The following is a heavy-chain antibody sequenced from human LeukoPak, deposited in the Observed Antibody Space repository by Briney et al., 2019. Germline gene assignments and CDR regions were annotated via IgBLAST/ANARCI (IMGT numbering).Heavy chain of an antibody. CDR3: AKDFGSGSYYDYVWGPGDY. V-gene: IGHV3-9*01. CDR2: ISWNSGSI. CDR1: RFTFDDYA. J-gene: IGHJ4*02. Sequence: GGSLRLSCAASRFTFDDYAMHWVRQAPGKGLEWVSGISWNSGSIGYADSVKGRFTISRDNAKNSLYLQMNSLRAEDTALYYCAKDFGSGSYYDYVWGPGDYWGQGTLVTVSS. D-gene: IGHD3-16*01.